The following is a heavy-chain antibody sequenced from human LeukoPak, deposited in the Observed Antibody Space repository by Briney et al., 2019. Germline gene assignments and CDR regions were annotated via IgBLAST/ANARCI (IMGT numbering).Heavy chain of an antibody. D-gene: IGHD3-9*01. J-gene: IGHJ2*01. CDR3: ARIKTNYDILTGYYLGSWYFDL. CDR1: GGSISSYY. CDR2: IYTSGST. Sequence: SETLSLTCTVSGGSISSYYWSWIRQPAGKGLEWIGRIYTSGSTNYNPSLKSRVTMSVDTSKNQFSLKLSSVTAADTAVYYCARIKTNYDILTGYYLGSWYFDLWGRGTLVTVSP. V-gene: IGHV4-4*07.